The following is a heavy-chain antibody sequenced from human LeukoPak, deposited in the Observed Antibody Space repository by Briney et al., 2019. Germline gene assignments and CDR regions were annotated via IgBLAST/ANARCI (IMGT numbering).Heavy chain of an antibody. CDR2: ISAYNGNT. J-gene: IGHJ6*04. V-gene: IGHV1-18*01. CDR1: GYMFTSYG. Sequence: ASVKVSCKASGYMFTSYGLSWVRRAPGQGLEWMGWISAYNGNTRYGQKFQGRVTMTTDTSTRTAYMEMRSLRSDDTAVYYCARDRRGRAVANPYYYNGTDVWGEGTTVTVSS. D-gene: IGHD6-19*01. CDR3: ARDRRGRAVANPYYYNGTDV.